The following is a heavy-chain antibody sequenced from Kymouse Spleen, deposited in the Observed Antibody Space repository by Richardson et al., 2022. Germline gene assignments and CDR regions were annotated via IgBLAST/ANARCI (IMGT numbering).Heavy chain of an antibody. CDR1: GFTFSGSA. Sequence: EVQLVESGGGLVQPGGSLKLSCAASGFTFSGSAMHWVRQASGKGLEWVGRIRSKANSYATAYAASVKGRFTISRDDSKNTAYLQMNSLKTEDTAVYYCTRIAAAGSYYYGMDVWGQGTTVTVSS. D-gene: IGHD6-13*01. J-gene: IGHJ6*02. V-gene: IGHV3-73*02. CDR2: IRSKANSYAT. CDR3: TRIAAAGSYYYGMDV.